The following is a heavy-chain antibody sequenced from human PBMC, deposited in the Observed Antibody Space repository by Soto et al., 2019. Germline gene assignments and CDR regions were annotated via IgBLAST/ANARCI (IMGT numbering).Heavy chain of an antibody. J-gene: IGHJ4*02. D-gene: IGHD2-21*02. Sequence: QVQLVQSGAEVKKPGASVKVSCEASGYTFTSYYVHWIRQAPGQGLEWMGIINASGGRTTYAPKFQGRVTMTRDTSTSTVYMELSSLTSEDTATYFCGRILPPATFDYWGQGTLVTVSS. CDR3: GRILPPATFDY. V-gene: IGHV1-46*03. CDR1: GYTFTSYY. CDR2: INASGGRT.